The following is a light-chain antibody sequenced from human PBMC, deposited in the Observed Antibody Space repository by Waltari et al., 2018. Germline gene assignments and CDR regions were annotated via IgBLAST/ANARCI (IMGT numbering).Light chain of an antibody. J-gene: IGKJ2*01. CDR1: PSLLHSDGKNY. V-gene: IGKV2-29*02. CDR3: MQGLHLPYT. Sequence: DVVMTQTPLSLSVTPGQPASTSRKSIPSLLHSDGKNYSHWYQQKSGQSPQLLIYDVSSRFSGVSDRFSGSGSGTDFTLKISRVEAEDVGIYYCMQGLHLPYTFGQGTRLEIK. CDR2: DVS.